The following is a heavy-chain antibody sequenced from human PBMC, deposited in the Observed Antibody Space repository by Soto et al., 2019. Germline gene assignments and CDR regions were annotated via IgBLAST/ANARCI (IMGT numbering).Heavy chain of an antibody. D-gene: IGHD2-15*01. CDR3: ARTTPTDEADYFDY. CDR1: GGSIRSGGYY. V-gene: IGHV4-31*03. CDR2: IYYSGST. Sequence: SETLSLTCTVSGGSIRSGGYYWSWIRQHPGKGLEWIGYIYYSGSTYYNPSLKSRVTILVDTSKNQFSLKVSSVTAADTAVYYCARTTPTDEADYFDYWGQGTLVTVSS. J-gene: IGHJ4*02.